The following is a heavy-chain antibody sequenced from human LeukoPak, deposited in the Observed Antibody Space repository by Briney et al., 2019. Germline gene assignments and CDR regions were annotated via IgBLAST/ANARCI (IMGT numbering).Heavy chain of an antibody. V-gene: IGHV3-30-3*01. CDR1: GFTFSSYA. Sequence: GGSLRLSCAASGFTFSSYAMHWVRQAPGKGLEWVAVISYDGSNKYYADSVKGRFTISRDNSKNTLYLQMNSLRAEDTAVYYCARGDSSGYLNNWFDPWGQGTLVTVSS. D-gene: IGHD3-22*01. CDR2: ISYDGSNK. CDR3: ARGDSSGYLNNWFDP. J-gene: IGHJ5*02.